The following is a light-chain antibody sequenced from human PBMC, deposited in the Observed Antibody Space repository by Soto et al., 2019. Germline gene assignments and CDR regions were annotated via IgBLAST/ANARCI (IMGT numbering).Light chain of an antibody. CDR2: DAS. J-gene: IGKJ5*01. Sequence: DIQMTQSPSSRSASVGDGVTITCRASQNINNYLNWYQQKPGKPPKLLIDDASNLATGVPSRFSGRGSGTDFTFTISSLQPEDVATYYCQKYDDLPITFGQGTRLEIK. V-gene: IGKV1-33*01. CDR3: QKYDDLPIT. CDR1: QNINNY.